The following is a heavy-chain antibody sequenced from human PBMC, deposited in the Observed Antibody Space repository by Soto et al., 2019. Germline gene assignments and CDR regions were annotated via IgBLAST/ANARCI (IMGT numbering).Heavy chain of an antibody. CDR1: GGSISSYY. Sequence: SETLSLTCTVSGGSISSYYWSWIRQPPGKGLEWIGFIYYSGSTNYNPSLKSRVTISVDTSKNQFSLKVSSVTAADTAVYYCARGTSALEFDYWGQGTPVTVSS. CDR2: IYYSGST. V-gene: IGHV4-59*08. D-gene: IGHD1-1*01. J-gene: IGHJ4*02. CDR3: ARGTSALEFDY.